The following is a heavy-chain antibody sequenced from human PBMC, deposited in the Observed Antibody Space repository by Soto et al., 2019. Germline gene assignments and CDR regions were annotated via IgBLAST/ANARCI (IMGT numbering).Heavy chain of an antibody. Sequence: EVPLVESGGGLVQPGGSLRLSCVASGFTLSSYWMYWVRQAPGKGLVWVSRINTDGSRTEYADSVKGRFTISRDNAKNTRYRQMNSLRAEDMGVYYCAGDPGHGGSYYEHWGEGTMVTVSS. CDR3: AGDPGHGGSYYEH. CDR2: INTDGSRT. D-gene: IGHD1-26*01. J-gene: IGHJ4*02. CDR1: GFTLSSYW. V-gene: IGHV3-74*03.